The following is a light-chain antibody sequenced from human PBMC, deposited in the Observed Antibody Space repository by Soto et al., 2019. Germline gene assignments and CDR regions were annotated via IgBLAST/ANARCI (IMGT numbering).Light chain of an antibody. CDR3: QQYNNWPRT. CDR1: QSVSSY. Sequence: EIRLTQSPATLSLSPGGRATLFCRASQSVSSYFAWYQQKPGQAPNLLIYDASNRATGIPARFSGSGSGTNFTLTISSLEPEDFAVYYCQQYNNWPRTFGQGTKVDIK. V-gene: IGKV3-11*01. CDR2: DAS. J-gene: IGKJ1*01.